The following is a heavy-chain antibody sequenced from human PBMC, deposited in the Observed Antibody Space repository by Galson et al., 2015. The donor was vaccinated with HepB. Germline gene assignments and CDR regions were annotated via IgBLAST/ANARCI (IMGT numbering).Heavy chain of an antibody. V-gene: IGHV3-11*06. J-gene: IGHJ4*02. CDR3: ARVADADYGDHSHFDY. CDR1: GFTFSDYY. CDR2: ISGTGTYT. Sequence: SLRLSCAASGFTFSDYYMRWIRQAPGKGLEWLSYISGTGTYTNYADSVKGRFTISRDSAKNSLYLQINSLRAEDTAVYYCARVADADYGDHSHFDYWGQGTLVTVSS. D-gene: IGHD4-17*01.